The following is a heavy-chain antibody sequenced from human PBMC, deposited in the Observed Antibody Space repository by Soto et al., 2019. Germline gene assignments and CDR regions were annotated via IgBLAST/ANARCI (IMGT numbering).Heavy chain of an antibody. CDR1: DFTFNHSG. V-gene: IGHV3-33*06. J-gene: IGHJ6*02. CDR2: VWSDGNNK. Sequence: XGSLRLTCAASDFTFNHSGIHWVRQAPGKGLEWVAAVWSDGNNKFYADSVKGRFTITRDNSKNTLYLQVNSLRVEDTAVYYCAKGIRPDSYYDMDVWGQGTTVTVSS. CDR3: AKGIRPDSYYDMDV. D-gene: IGHD6-6*01.